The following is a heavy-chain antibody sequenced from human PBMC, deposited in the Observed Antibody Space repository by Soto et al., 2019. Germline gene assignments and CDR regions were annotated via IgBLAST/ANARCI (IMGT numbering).Heavy chain of an antibody. D-gene: IGHD6-19*01. CDR1: GFTFSSYS. J-gene: IGHJ4*02. CDR2: ISSSSSYI. V-gene: IGHV3-21*06. CDR3: ARRGAEWLARPFDY. Sequence: EVQLVESGGGLVKPGGSLRLSCAASGFTFSSYSMNWVRQAPGKGLECVSSISSSSSYIYYADSVKGRFTISRNNAKNALFLQMNGLRAEDTAVSYCARRGAEWLARPFDYWGQGTLVTVSS.